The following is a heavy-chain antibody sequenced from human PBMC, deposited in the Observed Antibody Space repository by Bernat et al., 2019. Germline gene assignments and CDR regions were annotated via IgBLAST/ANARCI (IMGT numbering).Heavy chain of an antibody. J-gene: IGHJ5*02. CDR1: GFTFSSYG. CDR2: ISDDGSTK. D-gene: IGHD1-7*01. CDR3: ARGELELRDP. V-gene: IGHV3-30*03. Sequence: QVQLVESGGGVVQPGRSLRLSCAASGFTFSSYGMQWVRQAPGKGLEWVAVISDDGSTKHYADSVNGRFTVSRDNSKNTLYLQMNNLRAEDTAVYYCARGELELRDPWGQGTLVTVSS.